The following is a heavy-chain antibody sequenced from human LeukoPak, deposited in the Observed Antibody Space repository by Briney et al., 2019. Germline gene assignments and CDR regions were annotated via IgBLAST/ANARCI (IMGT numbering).Heavy chain of an antibody. CDR1: GFTFVDYD. CDR3: VRACNRSSCPYYFDS. Sequence: GGSLRLSCAASGFTFVDYDMSWVRQAPGKGLEWVSGINWNGGSTRYADSVKGRFTISRDNAKSSLYLQMNTLRAEDTAVYYCVRACNRSSCPYYFDSWGQGTLVTVSS. V-gene: IGHV3-20*04. J-gene: IGHJ4*02. CDR2: INWNGGST. D-gene: IGHD2-2*01.